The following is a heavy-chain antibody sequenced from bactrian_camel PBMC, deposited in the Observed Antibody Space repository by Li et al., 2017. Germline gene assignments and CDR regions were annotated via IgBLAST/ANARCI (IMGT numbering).Heavy chain of an antibody. CDR2: IDSGGSTT. CDR3: ARVRGVVAVGFVDY. D-gene: IGHD6*01. V-gene: IGHV3S1*01. Sequence: HVQLVESGGGLVQPGGSLRLSCAASGFIFSNYWMYWVRQAPGKGREWVASIDSGGSTTYYADSVKGRFTASRDNAQNTVYLQMNSLKPDDTAVYSCARVRGVVAVGFVDYWGQGTQVTVS. CDR1: GFIFSNYW. J-gene: IGHJ4*01.